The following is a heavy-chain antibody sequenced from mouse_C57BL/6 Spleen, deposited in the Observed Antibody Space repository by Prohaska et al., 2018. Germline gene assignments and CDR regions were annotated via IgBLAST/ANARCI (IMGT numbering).Heavy chain of an antibody. Sequence: SYWMDWVKQRPGQGLEWIGNIYPSDSETHYNQKFKDKATLTVDKSSSTAYMQLSSLTSEDSAVYYCARGGAYYSTDYWGQGTTLTVSS. J-gene: IGHJ2*01. V-gene: IGHV1-61*01. CDR3: ARGGAYYSTDY. CDR1: SYW. CDR2: IYPSDSET. D-gene: IGHD2-5*01.